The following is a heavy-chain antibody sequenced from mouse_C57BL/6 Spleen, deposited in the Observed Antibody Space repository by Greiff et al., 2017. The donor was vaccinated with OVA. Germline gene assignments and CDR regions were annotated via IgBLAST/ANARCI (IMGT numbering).Heavy chain of an antibody. Sequence: QVQLQQPGAELVMPGASVKLSCKASGYTFTSYWMHWVKQRPGQGLEWIGEIDPSDSYTNYNQKFKGKSTLTVDKYSSTAYMQLSSLTSEDSAVYYCARGRDYEGPYAMDYWGQGTSVTVSS. CDR2: IDPSDSYT. J-gene: IGHJ4*01. D-gene: IGHD2-3*01. CDR1: GYTFTSYW. V-gene: IGHV1-69*01. CDR3: ARGRDYEGPYAMDY.